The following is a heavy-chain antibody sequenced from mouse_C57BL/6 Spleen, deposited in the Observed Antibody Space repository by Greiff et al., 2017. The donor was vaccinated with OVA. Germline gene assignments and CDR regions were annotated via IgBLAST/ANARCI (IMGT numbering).Heavy chain of an antibody. V-gene: IGHV1-19*01. CDR2: INPYNGGT. Sequence: EVRLQQSGPVLVKPGASVKMSCKASGYTFTDYYMNWVKQSHGKSLEWIGVINPYNGGTSYNQKFKGKATLTVDQSSRTAYMELNSLTTEDSAVYYCARRTTVVAKYFDVWGTGTTVTVSS. D-gene: IGHD1-1*01. CDR1: GYTFTDYY. CDR3: ARRTTVVAKYFDV. J-gene: IGHJ1*03.